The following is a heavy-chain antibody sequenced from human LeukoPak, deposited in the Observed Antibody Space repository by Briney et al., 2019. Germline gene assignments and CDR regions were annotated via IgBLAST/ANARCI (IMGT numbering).Heavy chain of an antibody. CDR1: GYTFTSYD. J-gene: IGHJ5*02. Sequence: ASVKVSCKASGYTFTSYDINWVRQAAGQGLEWMGWMNPNSGNTGYAQKFQGRVTMTRNTSISTAYMELSSLRSEDTAVYYCARRTKWLSRFDPWGQGTLVTVSS. D-gene: IGHD3-22*01. V-gene: IGHV1-8*01. CDR3: ARRTKWLSRFDP. CDR2: MNPNSGNT.